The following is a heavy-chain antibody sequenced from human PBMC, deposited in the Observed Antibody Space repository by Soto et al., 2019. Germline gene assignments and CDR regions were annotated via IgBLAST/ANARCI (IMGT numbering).Heavy chain of an antibody. CDR1: GFTFSDYY. J-gene: IGHJ5*02. Sequence: PGESLKISCAASGFTFSDYYMSWIRQAPGKGLEWVSYISDDSSHTNYADSVKGRFTISRDNAKNSLYLQMNSLNAEDTAVYYCARSIAARLNWFDPSGQGTLVTVSS. CDR2: ISDDSSHT. CDR3: ARSIAARLNWFDP. D-gene: IGHD6-6*01. V-gene: IGHV3-11*03.